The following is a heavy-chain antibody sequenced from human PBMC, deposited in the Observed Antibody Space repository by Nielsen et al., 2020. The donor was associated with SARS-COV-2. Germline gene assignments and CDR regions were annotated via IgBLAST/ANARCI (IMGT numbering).Heavy chain of an antibody. CDR1: GGSFSDSY. V-gene: IGHV4-34*01. J-gene: IGHJ6*03. Sequence: GSLRLSCAVYGGSFSDSYWSWIRQPPGKGLEWIGKINHSGSTTYNPSLKSRVTISVDTSKNQFSLKLNSVTAADTAVYYCVYRSSSATYYYYIDVWGKGTTVTVSS. D-gene: IGHD6-6*01. CDR2: INHSGST. CDR3: VYRSSSATYYYYIDV.